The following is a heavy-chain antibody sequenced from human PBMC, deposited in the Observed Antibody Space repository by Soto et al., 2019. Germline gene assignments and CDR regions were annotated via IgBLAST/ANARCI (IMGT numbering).Heavy chain of an antibody. CDR3: ARESQSSRYDGGFYSQYWYFDL. V-gene: IGHV4-30-2*01. Sequence: QLQLQESGSGLVKPSQTLSLTCTVSNGSVSSAAHSWTWIRQPPGKGLEWIGYIYHSGSTYYNPSLKSRLTISLDRSKNQFSLKLTSLTAADTAVYYCARESQSSRYDGGFYSQYWYFDLWGPATLVTVSS. D-gene: IGHD3-22*01. J-gene: IGHJ2*01. CDR1: NGSVSSAAHS. CDR2: IYHSGST.